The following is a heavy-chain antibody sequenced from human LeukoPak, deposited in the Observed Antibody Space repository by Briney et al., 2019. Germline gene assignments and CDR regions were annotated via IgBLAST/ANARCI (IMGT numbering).Heavy chain of an antibody. J-gene: IGHJ5*02. V-gene: IGHV3-48*04. Sequence: SLRLFWEASGFTFDSYSMNWVRQDTGKGLEWVSYISSSSNTIYYADSVKGRFTISRDNAKNSLSLQMNSLRAEDTAVYYCASLVVVPVATGGSFDPWGQGTLVTVSS. CDR2: ISSSSNTI. CDR3: ASLVVVPVATGGSFDP. D-gene: IGHD2-2*01. CDR1: GFTFDSYS.